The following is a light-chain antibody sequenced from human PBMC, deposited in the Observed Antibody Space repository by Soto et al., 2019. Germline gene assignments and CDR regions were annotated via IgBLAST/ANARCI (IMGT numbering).Light chain of an antibody. J-gene: IGKJ1*01. CDR3: QQYGSSLTWT. CDR1: QSINTY. V-gene: IGKV3-20*01. CDR2: DAS. Sequence: ENVLTQSPATLSLSPGAGATLSCRDSQSINTYLAWYQQKPGQAPRLLIYDASKRATGIPARFSGSGSGTNFTLTISSLEPEDFAVYYCQQYGSSLTWTFGQGTKVDIK.